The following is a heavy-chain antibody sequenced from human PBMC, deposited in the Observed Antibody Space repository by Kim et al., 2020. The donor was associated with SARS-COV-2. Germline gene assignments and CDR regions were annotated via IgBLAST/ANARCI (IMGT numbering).Heavy chain of an antibody. V-gene: IGHV3-48*03. CDR1: GFIFSRYE. CDR2: ISTTGASI. Sequence: GGSLRLSCAASGFIFSRYEMNWVRQAPGTGLEWIAYISTTGASIHYADSVKGRFTISRDNAKNSLYLEMNSLTVDDMGIYYCAREPTNEFWSAYSLGWVDVWGQGTTVTVSS. CDR3: AREPTNEFWSAYSLGWVDV. J-gene: IGHJ6*02. D-gene: IGHD3-3*01.